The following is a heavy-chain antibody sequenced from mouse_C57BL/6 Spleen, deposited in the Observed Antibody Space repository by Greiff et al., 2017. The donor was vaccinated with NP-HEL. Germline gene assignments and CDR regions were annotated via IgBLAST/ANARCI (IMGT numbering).Heavy chain of an antibody. J-gene: IGHJ2*01. CDR1: GYTFTSYW. CDR2: IDPSDSYT. CDR3: ALNAYFDY. V-gene: IGHV1-50*01. Sequence: VQLQQPGAELVKPGASVKLSCKASGYTFTSYWMQWVKQRPGQGLEWIGEIDPSDSYTNYNQKFKGKATLTVDTSSSTAYMQLSSLTSEDSAVYYCALNAYFDYWGQGTTLTVSS.